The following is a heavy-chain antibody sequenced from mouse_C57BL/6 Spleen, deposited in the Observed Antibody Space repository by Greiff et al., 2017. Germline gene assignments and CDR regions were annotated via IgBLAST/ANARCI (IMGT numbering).Heavy chain of an antibody. CDR2: IHPNSGSP. V-gene: IGHV1-64*01. Sequence: VKLQQPGAELVKPGASVKLSCKASGYTFTSYWMHWVKQRPGKGLEWIGMIHPNSGSPNYTEQFKSKATLTVDKSSSTAYMQLSSLTSEDSAVYYCARPNGYLDYGGQGTTLTVSS. J-gene: IGHJ2*01. CDR1: GYTFTSYW. D-gene: IGHD1-1*02. CDR3: ARPNGYLDY.